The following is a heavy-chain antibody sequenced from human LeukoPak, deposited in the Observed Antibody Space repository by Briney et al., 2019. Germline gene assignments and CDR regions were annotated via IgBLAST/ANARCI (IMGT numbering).Heavy chain of an antibody. CDR1: GYSFTSNY. D-gene: IGHD3-9*01. V-gene: IGHV1-46*01. CDR3: ARGIHTYYDILTGLNPLGY. CDR2: IYPRDGST. Sequence: GASVKVSCKASGYSFTSNYIHWVRQAPGQGLEWMGMIYPRDGSTSYAQKLQGRVTMTTDTSTSTAYMELRSLRSDDTAVYYCARGIHTYYDILTGLNPLGYWGQGTLVTVSS. J-gene: IGHJ4*02.